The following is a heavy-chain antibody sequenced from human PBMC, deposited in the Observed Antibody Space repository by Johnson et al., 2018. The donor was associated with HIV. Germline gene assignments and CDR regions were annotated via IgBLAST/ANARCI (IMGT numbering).Heavy chain of an antibody. CDR3: AKGGSLTQDAPFDI. CDR1: GFTFSSYG. CDR2: ISYDGSNK. D-gene: IGHD1-14*01. Sequence: QVQLVESGGGVVQPGGSLRLSCAASGFTFSSYGMHWVRQAPGKGLEWVAVISYDGSNKYYADSVKGRFTISRDNSKNTLYLQMNSLRAEDTAVYYCAKGGSLTQDAPFDIWGQGTMVTVSS. V-gene: IGHV3-30*19. J-gene: IGHJ3*02.